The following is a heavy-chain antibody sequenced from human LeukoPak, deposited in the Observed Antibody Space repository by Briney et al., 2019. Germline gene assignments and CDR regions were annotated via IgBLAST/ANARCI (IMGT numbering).Heavy chain of an antibody. CDR2: IYPGDSDT. CDR3: ARQQVAYYYYYGMDV. Sequence: GESLKISCKGSGYSFTTYWIAWVRQMPGKHLEWMGIIYPGDSDTRYSPSFRGQVTISADKSISTAFLQWSSLKASDTAMYYCARQQVAYYYYYGMDVWGKGTTVTVSS. D-gene: IGHD2-15*01. V-gene: IGHV5-51*01. J-gene: IGHJ6*04. CDR1: GYSFTTYW.